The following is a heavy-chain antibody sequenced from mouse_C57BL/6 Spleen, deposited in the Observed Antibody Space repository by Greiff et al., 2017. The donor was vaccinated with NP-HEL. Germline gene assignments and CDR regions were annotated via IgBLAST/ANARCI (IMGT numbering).Heavy chain of an antibody. CDR2: IYPSDSET. CDR1: GYTFTSYW. D-gene: IGHD1-1*01. J-gene: IGHJ2*01. V-gene: IGHV1-61*01. CDR3: ARSGYYGSSPYYFDY. Sequence: QVQLQQSGAELVRPGSSVKLSCKASGYTFTSYWMDWVKQRPGQGLEWIGNIYPSDSETHYNQKFKDKATLTVDKSSSTAYMQLNSLTSEDSAVYYCARSGYYGSSPYYFDYWGQGTTLTVSS.